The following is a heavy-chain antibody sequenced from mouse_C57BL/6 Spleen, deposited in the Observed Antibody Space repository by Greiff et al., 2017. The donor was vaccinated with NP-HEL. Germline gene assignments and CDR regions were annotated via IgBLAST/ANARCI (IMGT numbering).Heavy chain of an antibody. D-gene: IGHD2-3*01. CDR2: INPNNGGT. Sequence: VQLQQSGPELVKPGASVKIPCKASGYTFTDYNMDWVKQSHGKSLEWIGDINPNNGGTIYNQKFKGKATLTVDKSSSTAYMELRSLTSEDTAVYYLARGGGYDGYPWFAYWGQGTLVTVSA. V-gene: IGHV1-18*01. CDR3: ARGGGYDGYPWFAY. J-gene: IGHJ3*01. CDR1: GYTFTDYN.